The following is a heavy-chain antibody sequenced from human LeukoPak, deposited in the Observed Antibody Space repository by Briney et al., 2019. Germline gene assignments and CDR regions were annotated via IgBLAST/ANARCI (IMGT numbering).Heavy chain of an antibody. CDR1: AYTFTING. CDR3: ARSHLRFLEWTGHTDY. Sequence: ASVTVTFTPSAYTFTINGISWLRQAPGQGKERMGGSSAYNGNTNYAQKHQGRGTITTDTANTKANLELRILSPNDTATSYYARSHLRFLEWTGHTDYWGQGTLVTVSS. D-gene: IGHD3-3*01. V-gene: IGHV1-18*01. CDR2: SSAYNGNT. J-gene: IGHJ4*02.